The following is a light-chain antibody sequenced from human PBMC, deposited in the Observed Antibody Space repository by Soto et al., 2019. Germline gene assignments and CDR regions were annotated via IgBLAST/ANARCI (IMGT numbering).Light chain of an antibody. J-gene: IGKJ1*01. CDR1: QSVNSN. Sequence: EIVMTQSPATLSVPPGERATLSCRASQSVNSNLVWYQHKPGQAPRLLIYDASTRATGIPARFSGSGSGTEFTLTISSLQSEDFAVYYCQQYKNWLTWTFGQGTKVDIK. V-gene: IGKV3-15*01. CDR2: DAS. CDR3: QQYKNWLTWT.